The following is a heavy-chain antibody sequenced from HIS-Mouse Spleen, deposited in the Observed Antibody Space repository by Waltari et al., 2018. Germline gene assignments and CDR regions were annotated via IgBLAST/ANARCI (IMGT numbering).Heavy chain of an antibody. D-gene: IGHD1-7*01. CDR2: ISYDGSNK. CDR3: ARPKYNWNSIWFDP. V-gene: IGHV3-30*04. CDR1: GFTFSSYA. Sequence: QVQLVESGGGVVQPGRSLRLSCAASGFTFSSYAMHWVRQAPGKGLGWLAVISYDGSNKYYADSVKGRFTISRDNSKNTLYLQMNSLRAEDTAVYYCARPKYNWNSIWFDPWGQGTLVTVSS. J-gene: IGHJ5*02.